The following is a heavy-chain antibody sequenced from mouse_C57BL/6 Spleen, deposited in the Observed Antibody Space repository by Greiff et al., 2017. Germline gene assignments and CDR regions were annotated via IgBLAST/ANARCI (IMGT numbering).Heavy chain of an antibody. CDR3: NYGSSYDYYAMDY. CDR1: GYTFTDYE. J-gene: IGHJ4*01. V-gene: IGHV1-15*01. Sequence: QVQLQQSGAELVRPGASVTLSCKASGYTFTDYEMHWVKQTPVPGLEWIGAIDPETGGTAYNQKFKGKAILTADKSSSTAYMELRSLTSEDSAVYYCNYGSSYDYYAMDYWGQGTSVTVSS. CDR2: IDPETGGT. D-gene: IGHD1-1*01.